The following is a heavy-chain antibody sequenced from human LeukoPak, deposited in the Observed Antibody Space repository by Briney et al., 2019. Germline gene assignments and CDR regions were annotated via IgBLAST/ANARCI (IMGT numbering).Heavy chain of an antibody. CDR2: ISNNGGYT. J-gene: IGHJ6*02. CDR3: ASHGGSSSYYYGMDV. CDR1: GFTFSSYA. V-gene: IGHV3-23*01. Sequence: GGSLRLSCAASGFTFSSYAMSWVRQAPGKGLEWVSAISNNGGYTYYADSVQGRFTISRDNTKNTLYLQMNSLRAEDTAVYYCASHGGSSSYYYGMDVWGQGTTVTVSS. D-gene: IGHD6-6*01.